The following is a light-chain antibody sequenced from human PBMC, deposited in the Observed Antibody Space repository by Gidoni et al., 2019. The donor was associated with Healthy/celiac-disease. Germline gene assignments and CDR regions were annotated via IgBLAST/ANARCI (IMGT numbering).Light chain of an antibody. J-gene: IGLJ1*01. Sequence: QSVLPQPPSASGTPGQRVTISCSGRSSNIGSNTVNLYQQLPGTAPKLLIYSNNQRPSGVPDRFSGSKSGTSASLAISGLQSEDEADYYCAAWDDSMNGYYVFGTGTKVTVL. CDR1: SSNIGSNT. CDR3: AAWDDSMNGYYV. V-gene: IGLV1-44*01. CDR2: SNN.